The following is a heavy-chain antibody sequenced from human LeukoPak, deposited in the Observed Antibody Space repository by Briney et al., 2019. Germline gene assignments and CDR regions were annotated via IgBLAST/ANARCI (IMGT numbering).Heavy chain of an antibody. V-gene: IGHV4-34*01. J-gene: IGHJ6*02. Sequence: SETLSLTCAVYGGSFSGYYWSWIRQPPGKGLEWIGEINHSGSTNYNPSLKSRVTISVDTSKNQFSLKLSSVTAADTAVYYCARGGRLWFGELYYYYYGMGVWGQGTTVTVSS. D-gene: IGHD3-10*01. CDR2: INHSGST. CDR1: GGSFSGYY. CDR3: ARGGRLWFGELYYYYYGMGV.